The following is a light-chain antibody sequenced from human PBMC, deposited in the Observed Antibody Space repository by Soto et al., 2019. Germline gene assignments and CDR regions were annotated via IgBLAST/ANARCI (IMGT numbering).Light chain of an antibody. Sequence: EIVLTQSPGTLSLSPGERATLSCRASQSVRSSYLAWYQQKPGQAPRLLIYGASARATGIPARFSGSGSGTEFTLTISSLQSEDFAVYYCQQYNNWPRTFGQGTKVDIK. CDR3: QQYNNWPRT. CDR1: QSVRSSY. CDR2: GAS. V-gene: IGKV3-15*01. J-gene: IGKJ1*01.